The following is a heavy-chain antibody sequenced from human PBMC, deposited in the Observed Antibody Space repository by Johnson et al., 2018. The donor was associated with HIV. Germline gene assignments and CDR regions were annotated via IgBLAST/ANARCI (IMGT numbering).Heavy chain of an antibody. V-gene: IGHV3-48*04. J-gene: IGHJ3*02. CDR1: GFTFSSYW. D-gene: IGHD2-15*01. CDR2: ISNSGRTI. Sequence: VQLVESGGGLVQPGGSLRLSCAASGFTFSSYWMSWVRQAPGKGLEWVSYISNSGRTIYSADAVQGRFTISRDNAKNSLYVQMNSLRVEDTDVYYCARSKDCSGGSCYPYIAYSDVFDIWGQGTMVTVSS. CDR3: ARSKDCSGGSCYPYIAYSDVFDI.